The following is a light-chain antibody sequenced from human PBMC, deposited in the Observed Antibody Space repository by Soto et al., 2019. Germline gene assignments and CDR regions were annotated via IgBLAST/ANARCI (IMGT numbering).Light chain of an antibody. V-gene: IGLV2-8*01. Sequence: QSALTQPPSASGSPGQSVTISCTGMSSDVGGYNYVSWYQQHPGKAPKLMIYEVSKRPSGVPDRFSGSKSGNTASLTVSGLQAEDEADYYCSSYAGANSVGFCGGTKLTVL. CDR2: EVS. J-gene: IGLJ2*01. CDR3: SSYAGANSVG. CDR1: SSDVGGYNY.